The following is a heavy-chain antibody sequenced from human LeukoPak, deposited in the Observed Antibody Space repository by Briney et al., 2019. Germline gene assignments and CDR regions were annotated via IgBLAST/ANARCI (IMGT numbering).Heavy chain of an antibody. CDR1: GYSFTTNW. Sequence: GESLKISCKGSGYSFTTNWITWVRQMPGKGLEWMGTIDPSDSYTIYSPSFQGHVTISADKSISTAYLQWSSLKASDTAMYFCARQIYGNYAKDYWGQGTLVTVSS. J-gene: IGHJ4*02. CDR2: IDPSDSYT. D-gene: IGHD4-11*01. CDR3: ARQIYGNYAKDY. V-gene: IGHV5-10-1*01.